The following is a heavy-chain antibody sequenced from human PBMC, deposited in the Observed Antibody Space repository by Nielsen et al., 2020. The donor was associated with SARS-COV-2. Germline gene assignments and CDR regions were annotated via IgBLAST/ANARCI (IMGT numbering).Heavy chain of an antibody. J-gene: IGHJ6*02. CDR2: ISSDATTI. CDR1: GFTFRGYE. Sequence: GESLKISCVASGFTFRGYEMNWVRQAPGKGLEWVLYISSDATTIFYVDSVKGRLTISRDNARNSVYLQMNSLGAEDTAVYYCARTGRNMVNYYGMDVWGQGTTVTVSS. V-gene: IGHV3-48*03. CDR3: ARTGRNMVNYYGMDV. D-gene: IGHD5-18*01.